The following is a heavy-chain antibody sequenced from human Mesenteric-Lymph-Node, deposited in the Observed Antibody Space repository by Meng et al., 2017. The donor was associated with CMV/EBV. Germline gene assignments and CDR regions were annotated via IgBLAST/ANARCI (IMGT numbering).Heavy chain of an antibody. CDR2: IIPIFGTA. Sequence: CKASGGTFSSYAISWVRQAPGQGLEWMGGIIPIFGTANYAQKFQGRVTITADKSTSTAYMELSSLRSEDTAVYYCARDEGLFSYFDYWGQGTLVTVSS. CDR1: GGTFSSYA. V-gene: IGHV1-69*06. J-gene: IGHJ4*02. CDR3: ARDEGLFSYFDY. D-gene: IGHD2-21*01.